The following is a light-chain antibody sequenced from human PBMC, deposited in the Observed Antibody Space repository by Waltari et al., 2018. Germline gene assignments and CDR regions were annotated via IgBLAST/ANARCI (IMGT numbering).Light chain of an antibody. Sequence: DIQMTQSPSSLSASVGDGVTITCRASQGIRNNLVWYQQKPGKVPKLLIYGASTLQSVVPSRFSGSGSGTDFTLTISSLQPEDVATYYCQRYNGALFTFGPGTKVDIK. CDR2: GAS. J-gene: IGKJ3*01. V-gene: IGKV1-27*01. CDR1: QGIRNN. CDR3: QRYNGALFT.